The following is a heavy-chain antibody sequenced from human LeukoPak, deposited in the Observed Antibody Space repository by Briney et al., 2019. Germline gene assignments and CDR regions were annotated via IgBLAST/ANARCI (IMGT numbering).Heavy chain of an antibody. D-gene: IGHD3-22*01. Sequence: SETLSLTCAVYGESFSGYYWSWIRQPPGKGLEWIGEINHSGSTNYNPSLKSRVTISVDTSKNQFSLKLSSVTAADTAVYYCARDPRDSITMTRYAFDIWGQGTMVTVSS. V-gene: IGHV4-34*01. CDR1: GESFSGYY. CDR3: ARDPRDSITMTRYAFDI. CDR2: INHSGST. J-gene: IGHJ3*02.